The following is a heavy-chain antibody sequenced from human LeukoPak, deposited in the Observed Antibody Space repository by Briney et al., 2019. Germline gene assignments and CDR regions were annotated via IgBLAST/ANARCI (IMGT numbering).Heavy chain of an antibody. V-gene: IGHV3-9*01. D-gene: IGHD3-22*01. CDR3: AKEAGDRSGSYAFDI. CDR1: GFTFDDYA. CDR2: ISWNGGTI. Sequence: PGGSLRLSCAASGFTFDDYAMHWVRQAPGKGLEWVSGISWNGGTIAYADSVKGRFTISRDNAKSSLYLLMSSLRAEDTAFYYCAKEAGDRSGSYAFDIWGQGTMVTVSS. J-gene: IGHJ3*02.